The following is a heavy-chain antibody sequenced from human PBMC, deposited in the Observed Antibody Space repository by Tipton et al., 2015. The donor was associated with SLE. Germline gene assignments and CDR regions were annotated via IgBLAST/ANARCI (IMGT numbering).Heavy chain of an antibody. CDR1: GYSFNSYW. D-gene: IGHD1-1*01. CDR3: AVSPGTQGGDL. Sequence: VQLVQSGAEMKKPGESLKISCKTSGYSFNSYWVGWVRQMPGKGLEWMGIVYPADSDSRYSPSFQGQVTVSADSSLRTAYLQWTSLKASDSAMYYCAVSPGTQGGDLWGQGTLVTVSS. J-gene: IGHJ5*02. V-gene: IGHV5-51*03. CDR2: VYPADSDS.